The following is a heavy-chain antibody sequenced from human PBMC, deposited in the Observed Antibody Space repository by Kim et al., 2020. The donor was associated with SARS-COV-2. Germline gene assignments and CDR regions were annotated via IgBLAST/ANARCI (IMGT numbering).Heavy chain of an antibody. D-gene: IGHD3-10*01. Sequence: GESLRISCKGSGYSFTSYWISWVRQMPGKGLEWMGRNDPSDSYTNYSPSFQGHVTISADKSISTAYLQWSSLKASDTAMYYCARSGAAYYGSGSYPPDYWGQGTLVTVSS. V-gene: IGHV5-10-1*01. J-gene: IGHJ4*02. CDR3: ARSGAAYYGSGSYPPDY. CDR1: GYSFTSYW. CDR2: NDPSDSYT.